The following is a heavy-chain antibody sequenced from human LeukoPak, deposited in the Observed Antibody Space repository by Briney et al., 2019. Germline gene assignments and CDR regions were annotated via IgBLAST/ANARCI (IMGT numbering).Heavy chain of an antibody. Sequence: SETLSLTCAVYGGSFSGYYWSWIRQPPGKGLEWIGEINHSGSTNYNPSLKSRATISVDTSKNQFSLKLSSVTAADTAVYYCARAGRGSGYLSYWGQGTLVTVSS. CDR1: GGSFSGYY. V-gene: IGHV4-34*01. CDR3: ARAGRGSGYLSY. CDR2: INHSGST. D-gene: IGHD3-3*01. J-gene: IGHJ4*02.